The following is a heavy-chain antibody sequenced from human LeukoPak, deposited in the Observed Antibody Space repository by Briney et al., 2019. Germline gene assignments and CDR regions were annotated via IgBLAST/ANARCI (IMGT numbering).Heavy chain of an antibody. CDR2: IYHSGST. Sequence: SGTLSLTCAVSGGSISNSNWWSWVRQPPGKGLEWIGEIYHSGSTNYNPSLKSRVTISVDKSKNQFSLKLSSVTAADTAVYYCARDPGYCSGGSCYSSGYWGQGTLVTVSS. CDR1: GGSISNSNW. D-gene: IGHD2-15*01. V-gene: IGHV4-4*02. J-gene: IGHJ4*02. CDR3: ARDPGYCSGGSCYSSGY.